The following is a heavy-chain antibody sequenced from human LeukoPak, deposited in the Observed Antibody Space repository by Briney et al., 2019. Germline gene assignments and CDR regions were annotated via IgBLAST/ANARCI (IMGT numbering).Heavy chain of an antibody. CDR3: ARGGVNPVDH. J-gene: IGHJ4*02. D-gene: IGHD1-14*01. CDR2: MNEYSTTI. V-gene: IGHV3-74*01. Sequence: GGSLRLSCAASGFPFNSFWMHWVRQAPGKGLVWVSDMNEYSTTIRYADSVKSRFTISRDNAKSILYLQMNNLRAEDTAMYFCARGGVNPVDHWGQGTLVTVSS. CDR1: GFPFNSFW.